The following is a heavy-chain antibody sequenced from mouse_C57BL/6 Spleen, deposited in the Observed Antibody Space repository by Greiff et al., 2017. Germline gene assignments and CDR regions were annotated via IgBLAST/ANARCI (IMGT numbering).Heavy chain of an antibody. V-gene: IGHV1-81*01. CDR2: IYPRSGNT. D-gene: IGHD1-3*01. CDR3: SRCVNFVWYFDV. J-gene: IGHJ1*03. CDR1: GYTFTSYG. Sequence: QVQLQQSGAELVRPGASVKLSCKASGYTFTSYGISWVKQRTGQGLEWIGEIYPRSGNTYYNEKFKGKATLTADKSSSTAYMELRSLTSEDSAVYFFSRCVNFVWYFDVWGTGTTVTVSS.